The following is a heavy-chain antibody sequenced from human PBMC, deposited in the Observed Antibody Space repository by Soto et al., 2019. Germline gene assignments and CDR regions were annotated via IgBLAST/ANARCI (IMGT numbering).Heavy chain of an antibody. CDR3: ARDFRRRGIAAPSPRKDVVGYYYYGLAG. CDR2: IWYDGSNK. J-gene: IGHJ6*02. CDR1: GFTFSSYG. D-gene: IGHD6-13*01. Sequence: GGSLRLSCAASGFTFSSYGMHWVRQAPGKGLEWVAVIWYDGSNKYYADSVKGRFTISRDNSKNTLYLQMNSLRAEDTAVYYCARDFRRRGIAAPSPRKDVVGYYYYGLAGWGQGTTVPVSS. V-gene: IGHV3-33*01.